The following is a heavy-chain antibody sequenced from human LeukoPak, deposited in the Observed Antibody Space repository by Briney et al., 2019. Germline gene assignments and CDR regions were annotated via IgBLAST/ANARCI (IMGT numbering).Heavy chain of an antibody. CDR3: ARDGYNSGYFDY. V-gene: IGHV4-30-4*01. Sequence: SETLSLTRTVSGASISSGGYYWNWIRQPPGKGLEWIGYIYYSRSTSYSPSLKSRLTISVDTSKNQFSLKLSSVTAADTAVYYCARDGYNSGYFDYWGQGTLVTVSS. CDR2: IYYSRST. CDR1: GASISSGGYY. D-gene: IGHD5-24*01. J-gene: IGHJ4*02.